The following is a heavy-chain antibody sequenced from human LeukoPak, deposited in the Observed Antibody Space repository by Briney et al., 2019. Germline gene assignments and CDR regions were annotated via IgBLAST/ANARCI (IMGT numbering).Heavy chain of an antibody. Sequence: PSETLSLTCAVYGGSFSGYYWSWIRQPPGKGLEWIGEINHSGSTNYNPSLKSRVTISVDTSKNQFSLKLSSVTAADTAVYYCARGRNYYDTSGYRKKYNWFDPWGQGTLVTVSS. CDR1: GGSFSGYY. CDR3: ARGRNYYDTSGYRKKYNWFDP. J-gene: IGHJ5*02. V-gene: IGHV4-34*01. CDR2: INHSGST. D-gene: IGHD3-22*01.